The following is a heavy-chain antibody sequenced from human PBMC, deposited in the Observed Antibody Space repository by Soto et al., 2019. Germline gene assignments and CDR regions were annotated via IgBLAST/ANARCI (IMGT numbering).Heavy chain of an antibody. D-gene: IGHD3-10*01. J-gene: IGHJ4*02. CDR2: IYYSGST. CDR3: CARDNGEGGDY. Sequence: QVQLQESGPGLVKPSQTLSLTCTVSGGSISSGGYYWSWIRQHPGKGLEWIGYIYYSGSTYYNPSLKSRFTISVXXXKNXXXXXXXXXXXXXXXVYYCARDNGEGGDYWGQGTLVTVSS. CDR1: GGSISSGGYY. V-gene: IGHV4-31*03.